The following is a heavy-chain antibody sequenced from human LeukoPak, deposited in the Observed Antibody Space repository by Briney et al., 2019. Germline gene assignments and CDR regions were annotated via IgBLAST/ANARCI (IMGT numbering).Heavy chain of an antibody. CDR1: GFTFDDYT. V-gene: IGHV3-43*01. D-gene: IGHD3-22*01. CDR2: ISWDGGTT. Sequence: GGSLRLSCEASGFTFDDYTVHWVRQSPGKGLEWVSLISWDGGTTYYADSVRGRFTISRDNSKNSLYLQMNSLRTEDTALYYCAKDRGYYYDSSAYGSYFDYWGQGTLVTVSS. CDR3: AKDRGYYYDSSAYGSYFDY. J-gene: IGHJ4*02.